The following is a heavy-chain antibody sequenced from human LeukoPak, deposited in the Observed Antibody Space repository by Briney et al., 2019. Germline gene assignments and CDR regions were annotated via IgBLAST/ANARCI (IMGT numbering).Heavy chain of an antibody. V-gene: IGHV4-39*01. CDR3: ARQRRPHSGSYGTVDP. D-gene: IGHD1-26*01. CDR1: GGSISSSSYY. CDR2: IYYSGST. J-gene: IGHJ5*02. Sequence: SETLSLTCTVSGGSISSSSYYWGWLRQPPGKGLEWFGSIYYSGSTYYNPSLKSRVTISVDTSKNQFSLKLSSVTAADTAVYYCARQRRPHSGSYGTVDPWGQGTLVTVSS.